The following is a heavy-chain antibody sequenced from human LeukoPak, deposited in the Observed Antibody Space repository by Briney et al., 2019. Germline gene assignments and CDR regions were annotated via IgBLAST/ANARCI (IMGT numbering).Heavy chain of an antibody. CDR3: ARGSSSGRGALDY. CDR1: GFTFSSYG. V-gene: IGHV3-30*03. CDR2: ISYDGSNK. Sequence: GGSLRLSCAASGFTFSSYGMHWVRQAPGKGLEWVAVISYDGSNKYYADSVKGRFTISRDNSKNTLYLQMNSLRAEDTAVYYCARGSSSGRGALDYWGQGTLVTVSS. J-gene: IGHJ4*02. D-gene: IGHD6-6*01.